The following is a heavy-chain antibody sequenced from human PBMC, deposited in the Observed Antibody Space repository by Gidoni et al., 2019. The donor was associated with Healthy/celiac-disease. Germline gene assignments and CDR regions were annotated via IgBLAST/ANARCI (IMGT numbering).Heavy chain of an antibody. CDR2: IYHSGST. CDR1: GYSISSGYS. V-gene: IGHV4-38-2*02. CDR3: ARVVRYGPLWKFDP. D-gene: IGHD5-18*01. Sequence: QVQLQESGPGLVKPSETLSLTCTVSGYSISSGYSWGWIRQPPGKGLEWIGSIYHSGSTYYNPSLKSRVTISVDTSKNQFSLKLSSVTAADTAVYYCARVVRYGPLWKFDPWGQGTLVTVSS. J-gene: IGHJ5*02.